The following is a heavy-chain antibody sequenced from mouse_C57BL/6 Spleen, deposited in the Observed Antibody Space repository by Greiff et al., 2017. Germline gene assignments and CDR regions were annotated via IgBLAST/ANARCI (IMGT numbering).Heavy chain of an antibody. D-gene: IGHD2-3*01. CDR3: ARRGDGYYEGTWFAY. V-gene: IGHV1-42*01. CDR2: INPSNGGT. Sequence: VQLQQSGPELVKPGASVKISCKASGYSFTGYYMNWVKQSPEKSLEWIGEINPSNGGTTYNQKFKAKATLTVDKSSSTAYMQLKSLTSEDSAVYYCARRGDGYYEGTWFAYWGQGTLVTVSA. CDR1: GYSFTGYY. J-gene: IGHJ3*01.